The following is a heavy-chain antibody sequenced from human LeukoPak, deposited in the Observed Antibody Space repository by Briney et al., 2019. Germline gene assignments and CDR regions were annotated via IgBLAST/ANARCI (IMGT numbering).Heavy chain of an antibody. CDR2: ISGSGGST. CDR3: ARDPDYGDYYGMDV. CDR1: GFTFSSYA. Sequence: GGSLRLSCAASGFTFSSYAMSWVRQAPGKGLEWVSAISGSGGSTYYADSVKGRFTISRDNSKNTLYLQMNSLRDEDTAVYYCARDPDYGDYYGMDVWGQGTTVTVSS. D-gene: IGHD4-17*01. V-gene: IGHV3-23*01. J-gene: IGHJ6*02.